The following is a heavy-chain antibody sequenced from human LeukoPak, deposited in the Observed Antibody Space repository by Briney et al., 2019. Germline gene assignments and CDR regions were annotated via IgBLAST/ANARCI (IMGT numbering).Heavy chain of an antibody. CDR1: GFTFSSYS. J-gene: IGHJ4*02. Sequence: GGSLRLSCAASGFTFSSYSMNWVRQAPGKGLEWVSSISSSSSYIYYADSVKGRFTISRDNAKSSLYLQMNSLRAEDTAVYYCAKEIGAARPRYYFDYWGQGTLVTVSS. CDR3: AKEIGAARPRYYFDY. D-gene: IGHD6-6*01. CDR2: ISSSSSYI. V-gene: IGHV3-21*01.